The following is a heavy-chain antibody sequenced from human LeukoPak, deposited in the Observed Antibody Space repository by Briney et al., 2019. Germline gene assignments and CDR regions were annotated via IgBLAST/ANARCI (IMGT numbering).Heavy chain of an antibody. V-gene: IGHV1-2*02. CDR3: ARGGLSPAARYGMDV. Sequence: ASVKVSCKASGYTFTGYYIHWVRQAPGQGLEWMGWINPNSGGTNYAQKFQGRVTMTRDTSISTAYMELSRLRSDDTAVYYCARGGLSPAARYGMDVWGQGTTVTVSS. D-gene: IGHD2-2*01. CDR2: INPNSGGT. CDR1: GYTFTGYY. J-gene: IGHJ6*02.